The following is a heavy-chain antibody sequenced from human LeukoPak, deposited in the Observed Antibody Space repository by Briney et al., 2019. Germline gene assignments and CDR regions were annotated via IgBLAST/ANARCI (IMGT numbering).Heavy chain of an antibody. D-gene: IGHD6-19*01. CDR2: ISGSGGSA. V-gene: IGHV3-23*01. CDR1: GFTFSSYA. J-gene: IGHJ4*02. Sequence: PGGSLRLSCVASGFTFSSYAMSWVRQAPGKGLQWVSVISGSGGSAYYADFVKGRFTISRDNSENTLHLQMNSLKDEDTAVYYCARGLYKNGWYYFDYWGQGTLVTVSS. CDR3: ARGLYKNGWYYFDY.